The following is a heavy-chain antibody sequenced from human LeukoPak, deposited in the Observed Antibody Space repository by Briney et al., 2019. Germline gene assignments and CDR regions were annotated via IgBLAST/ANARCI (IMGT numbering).Heavy chain of an antibody. D-gene: IGHD3-10*01. Sequence: GGSLRLSCAASGFTFSSYAMSWVRQAPGKGLEWVSAISGSGGSTYYADSVKGRFTISRDNTKNTLYLQMNSLRAEDTAVYYCAKEIQFGELYYYYYGMDVGGKGTTVTVSS. V-gene: IGHV3-23*01. CDR1: GFTFSSYA. CDR2: ISGSGGST. CDR3: AKEIQFGELYYYYYGMDV. J-gene: IGHJ6*04.